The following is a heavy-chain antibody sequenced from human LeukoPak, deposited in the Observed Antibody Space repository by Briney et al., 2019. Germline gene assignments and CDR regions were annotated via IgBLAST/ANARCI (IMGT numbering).Heavy chain of an antibody. CDR3: ALGWYYYMDV. D-gene: IGHD2-21*01. V-gene: IGHV4-38-2*01. J-gene: IGHJ6*03. CDR1: GYPISSGYY. CDR2: IYHSGST. Sequence: SETLSLTCAVSGYPISSGYYWGWIRQPPGKGLEWIGSIYHSGSTYYNPSLKSRVTISVDTSKNQFSLKLSSVTAADTAVYYCALGWYYYMDVWGKGTTVTVSS.